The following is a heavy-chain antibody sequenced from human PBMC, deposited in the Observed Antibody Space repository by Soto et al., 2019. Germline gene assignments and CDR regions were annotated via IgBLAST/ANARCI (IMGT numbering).Heavy chain of an antibody. J-gene: IGHJ5*02. Sequence: PSETLSLTCTVSGGSISSGDYYWSWIRQPPGKGLEWIGYIYYSGSTYYNPSLKSRVTISVDTSKNQFSLKLSSVTAADTAVYYCARDLDYYDSSGYYYWFDPWGQGTLVTVSS. CDR3: ARDLDYYDSSGYYYWFDP. CDR1: GGSISSGDYY. CDR2: IYYSGST. D-gene: IGHD3-22*01. V-gene: IGHV4-30-4*01.